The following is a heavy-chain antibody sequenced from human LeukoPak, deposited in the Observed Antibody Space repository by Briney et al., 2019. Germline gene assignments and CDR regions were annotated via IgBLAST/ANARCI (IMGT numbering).Heavy chain of an antibody. CDR2: ISAYNGNT. V-gene: IGHV1-18*01. D-gene: IGHD6-13*01. Sequence: ASVKVSCKASGGTFSSYVISWVRQAPGQGLEWMGWISAYNGNTNYAQKLQGRVTMTTDTSTSTAYMELRSLRSDDTAVCYCARDSPVSGSSWYRSTFDYWGQGTLVTVSS. CDR3: ARDSPVSGSSWYRSTFDY. CDR1: GGTFSSYV. J-gene: IGHJ4*02.